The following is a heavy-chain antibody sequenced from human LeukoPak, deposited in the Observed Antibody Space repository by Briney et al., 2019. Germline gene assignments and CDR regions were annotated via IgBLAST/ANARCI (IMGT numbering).Heavy chain of an antibody. CDR2: ISYDGSNK. Sequence: GSLRLSCAASGFTFSSYAMHWVRQAPGKGLEWVAVISYDGSNKYYADSVKGRFTISRDNSKNTLYLQMNSLRAEDTAVYYCARDSFGAVYFYYYMDVWGKGTTVTVSS. J-gene: IGHJ6*03. CDR3: ARDSFGAVYFYYYMDV. CDR1: GFTFSSYA. D-gene: IGHD3-10*01. V-gene: IGHV3-30*14.